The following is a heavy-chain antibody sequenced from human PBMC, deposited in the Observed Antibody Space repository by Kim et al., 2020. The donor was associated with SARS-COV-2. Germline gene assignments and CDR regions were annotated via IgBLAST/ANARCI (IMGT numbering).Heavy chain of an antibody. V-gene: IGHV5-51*01. D-gene: IGHD3-10*01. Sequence: GESLKISCKGSGYRFTSYWIGWVRQMPGKGLEWMGIIYPGDSDIRYSPSFQGQVTISADKSISTAYLQWSSLKASDTAMYYCASPVSYGSGSLGDAFDIWGQGTKVTVSS. J-gene: IGHJ3*02. CDR3: ASPVSYGSGSLGDAFDI. CDR1: GYRFTSYW. CDR2: IYPGDSDI.